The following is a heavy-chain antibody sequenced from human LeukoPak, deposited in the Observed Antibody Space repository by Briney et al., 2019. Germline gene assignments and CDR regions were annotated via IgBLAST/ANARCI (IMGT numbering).Heavy chain of an antibody. CDR1: GFTFSDYW. Sequence: PGGSLRLSCGVSGFTFSDYWMNWVRQAPGKGLEWVASIKQDGSEKSYVDSVKGRFTISRDNAKNSLYLQMNSLRAEDTAVYYCAREGVGGSYYKDVDYWGQGTLVTVSS. CDR3: AREGVGGSYYKDVDY. J-gene: IGHJ4*02. V-gene: IGHV3-7*01. D-gene: IGHD1-26*01. CDR2: IKQDGSEK.